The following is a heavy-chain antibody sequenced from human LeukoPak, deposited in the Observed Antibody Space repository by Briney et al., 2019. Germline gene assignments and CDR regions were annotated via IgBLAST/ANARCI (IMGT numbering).Heavy chain of an antibody. CDR3: ARSIYDTGGYYRVLEY. CDR1: GFTFSSYS. J-gene: IGHJ4*02. D-gene: IGHD3-22*01. CDR2: INNDGSSA. V-gene: IGHV3-74*01. Sequence: PGGSLRLSCAASGFTFSSYSMNWVRQAPGKGLVWVSRINNDGSSASYVDSVKGRFTISRDNAKNTLYLQMNSLRAEDTAMYYCARSIYDTGGYYRVLEYWGQGTLVTVSS.